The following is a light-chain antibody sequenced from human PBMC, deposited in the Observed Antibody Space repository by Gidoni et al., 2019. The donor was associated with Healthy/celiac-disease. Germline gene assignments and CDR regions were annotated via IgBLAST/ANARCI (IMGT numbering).Light chain of an antibody. CDR1: QSLLHSNGYNY. J-gene: IGKJ4*01. CDR3: MQALQTPLT. Sequence: DIVMTQSPLSLPVTPGAPASNSCRSSQSLLHSNGYNYLDWYLKKPGQAPQLLIYLGSDRASGVPDMFRGSGSGTDFTLKISRVEAEDVGVYYCMQALQTPLTFGGGTKVEIK. V-gene: IGKV2-28*01. CDR2: LGS.